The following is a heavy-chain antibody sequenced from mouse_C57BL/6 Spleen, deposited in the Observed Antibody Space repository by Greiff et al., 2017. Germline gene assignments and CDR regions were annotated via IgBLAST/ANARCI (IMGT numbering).Heavy chain of an antibody. D-gene: IGHD1-3*01. Sequence: VQLQQPGAELVKPGASVKLSCKASGYTFTSYWMHWVKQRPGRGLEWIGRIDPNSGGTKYNEKFKSKATLTVDKPSSTAYMQLSSLTSDDSAVYYCARWVDNYEYFDVWGTGTTVTVSS. CDR1: GYTFTSYW. V-gene: IGHV1-72*01. CDR3: ARWVDNYEYFDV. CDR2: IDPNSGGT. J-gene: IGHJ1*03.